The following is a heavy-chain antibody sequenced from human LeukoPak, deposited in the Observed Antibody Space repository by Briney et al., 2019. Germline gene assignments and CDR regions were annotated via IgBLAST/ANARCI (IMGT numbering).Heavy chain of an antibody. Sequence: GGSLRLSCAASGFTFSSYWMSWVRQAPGKGLEWVANIKQDGSEKYYVDSVKGRFTISRDNAKNSLYLQMNCLRAEDTAVYYCARDLQWLYYYYYGMDVWGQGTTVTVSS. D-gene: IGHD6-19*01. CDR1: GFTFSSYW. CDR3: ARDLQWLYYYYYGMDV. J-gene: IGHJ6*02. CDR2: IKQDGSEK. V-gene: IGHV3-7*01.